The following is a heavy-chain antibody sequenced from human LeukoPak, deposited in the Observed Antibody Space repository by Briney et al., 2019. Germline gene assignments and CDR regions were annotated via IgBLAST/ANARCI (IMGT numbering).Heavy chain of an antibody. J-gene: IGHJ4*02. Sequence: GGSLRLSCAASGFTFRNYVIHWVRQAPGKGLEWVAVTSSDLNVKLYADSVKGRFTISRDNSRSTLYLQVNSLRPEDTAIYYCAREGYYGSGSPPSLYFDYWGQGTLITVSS. V-gene: IGHV3-30-3*01. CDR1: GFTFRNYV. CDR2: TSSDLNVK. D-gene: IGHD3-10*01. CDR3: AREGYYGSGSPPSLYFDY.